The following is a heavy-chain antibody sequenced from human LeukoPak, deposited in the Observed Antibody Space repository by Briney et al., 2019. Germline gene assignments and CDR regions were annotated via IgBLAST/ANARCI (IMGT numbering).Heavy chain of an antibody. Sequence: GASVTVSCKASGYTFTSYDINWVRQAPGQGLEWMGWMNGNSGNTGYAQKFHGRLTMTRHTSISTAYMELSSLRSEDTAVYYCASGITIFGVVIKGWFAPWGQGPLVTVSS. V-gene: IGHV1-8*01. CDR2: MNGNSGNT. CDR3: ASGITIFGVVIKGWFAP. D-gene: IGHD3-3*01. J-gene: IGHJ5*02. CDR1: GYTFTSYD.